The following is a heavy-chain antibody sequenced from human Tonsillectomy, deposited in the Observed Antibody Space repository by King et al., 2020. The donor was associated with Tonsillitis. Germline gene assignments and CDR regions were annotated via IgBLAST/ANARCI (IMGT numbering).Heavy chain of an antibody. CDR3: ARGLRLGYCSSTSCSYYFDY. Sequence: QLVQSGAEVKKPGASVKVSCKASGYTFTSYDINWVRQATGQGLEWMGWMNPNSGNTGYAQKFQGRVTMTRNTSISTAYMELSSLRSEDTAVYYCARGLRLGYCSSTSCSYYFDYWGQRTLVTVSS. J-gene: IGHJ4*02. D-gene: IGHD2-2*01. V-gene: IGHV1-8*01. CDR2: MNPNSGNT. CDR1: GYTFTSYD.